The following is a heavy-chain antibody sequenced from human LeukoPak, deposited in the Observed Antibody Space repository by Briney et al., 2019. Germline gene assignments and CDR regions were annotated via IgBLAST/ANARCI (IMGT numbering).Heavy chain of an antibody. CDR1: GFTFSSYA. CDR3: SKSSGFHDY. V-gene: IGHV3-23*01. J-gene: IGHJ4*02. CDR2: ITTTGGST. D-gene: IGHD3-10*01. Sequence: PGGSLRLSCAASGFTFSSYAMSWVRQAPGKGLEWVSTITTTGGSTYYADSVKGRFTISRDNSKHTLYLQMNSLRAEDTAVYYCSKSSGFHDYWGQGTLLTVSS.